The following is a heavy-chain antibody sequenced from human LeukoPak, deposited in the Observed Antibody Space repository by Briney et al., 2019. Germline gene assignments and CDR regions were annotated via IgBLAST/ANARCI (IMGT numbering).Heavy chain of an antibody. V-gene: IGHV3-23*01. Sequence: GGSLRLSCAASGFTFSSYAMSWVRQAPGKGLEWVSAISGSGGSTYYADSVKGRFTISRDNAKNTLYLQMNSLRAEDTAVYYCARGYLAYSSGSGFDPWGQGTLVTVSS. CDR1: GFTFSSYA. CDR2: ISGSGGST. CDR3: ARGYLAYSSGSGFDP. J-gene: IGHJ5*02. D-gene: IGHD3-22*01.